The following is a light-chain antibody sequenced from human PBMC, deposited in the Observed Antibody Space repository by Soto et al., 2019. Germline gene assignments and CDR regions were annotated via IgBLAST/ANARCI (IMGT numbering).Light chain of an antibody. Sequence: EIVMTQSPVTLSVSPGERVTLSCRASQSVSSNLAWYQQKPGQAPSLLIYGAFTRATGIPARFSGTGSGTEFTLTISSLQSEDFALYYCQQYNDWPPTLGQGTKVDIK. CDR2: GAF. CDR3: QQYNDWPPT. J-gene: IGKJ1*01. CDR1: QSVSSN. V-gene: IGKV3-15*01.